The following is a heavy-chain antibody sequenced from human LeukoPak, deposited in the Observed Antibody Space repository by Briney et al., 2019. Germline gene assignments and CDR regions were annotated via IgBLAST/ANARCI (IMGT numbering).Heavy chain of an antibody. V-gene: IGHV1-2*02. J-gene: IGHJ4*02. CDR1: GYTFTGYY. CDR2: INPNSGGT. CDR3: ARVIRLMDYYDSSGYRRPLSN. D-gene: IGHD3-22*01. Sequence: ASVKVSCKASGYTFTGYYMHWVRQAPGQGLEWMGWINPNSGGTNYAQKFQGRVAMTRDTSISTAYMELSRLRSDDTAVYYCARVIRLMDYYDSSGYRRPLSNWGQGTLVTVSS.